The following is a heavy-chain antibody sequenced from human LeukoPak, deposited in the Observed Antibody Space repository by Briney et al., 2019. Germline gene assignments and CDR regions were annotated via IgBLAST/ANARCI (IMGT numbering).Heavy chain of an antibody. D-gene: IGHD1-26*01. V-gene: IGHV4-61*08. Sequence: SETPSLTCSVSGVSVGSAGYYWTWIRQPPGKGLEWIGYMYYTANSHYNPFLKSRVTMSLDPSQNEFSLRLTSVTAADTAVYYCARSQSQSGSYRYYFAYWGQGSLVTVSS. J-gene: IGHJ4*02. CDR3: ARSQSQSGSYRYYFAY. CDR2: MYYTANS. CDR1: GVSVGSAGYY.